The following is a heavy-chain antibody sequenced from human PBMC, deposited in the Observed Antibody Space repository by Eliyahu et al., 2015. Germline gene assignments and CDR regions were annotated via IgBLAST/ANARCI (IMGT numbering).Heavy chain of an antibody. J-gene: IGHJ4*02. V-gene: IGHV3-9*01. CDR2: ISWNSGRK. Sequence: EVQLVESGGGLVQPGRSLRLSXAAXGFTFXDXAIHWXRQAPGKGLEWVSGISWNSGRKGYADSVKGRFTISRDNAKNSLYLQMNSLRAEDTALYYCAKVTYYDFWSGKFDYWGQGTLVTVSS. CDR1: GFTFXDXA. D-gene: IGHD3-3*01. CDR3: AKVTYYDFWSGKFDY.